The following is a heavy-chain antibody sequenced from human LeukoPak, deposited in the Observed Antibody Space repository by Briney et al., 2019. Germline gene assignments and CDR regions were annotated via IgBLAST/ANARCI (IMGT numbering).Heavy chain of an antibody. CDR2: IYYSGST. CDR1: GGSISSGGYY. V-gene: IGHV4-31*03. D-gene: IGHD4-23*01. CDR3: ARAVPDGGYPIFDY. J-gene: IGHJ4*02. Sequence: SETLSLTCTVSGGSISSGGYYWIWIRQHPGKGLEGIGYIYYSGSTYYNPSLKSRVTISVDTSKNQFSLKLSSVTAADTAVYYCARAVPDGGYPIFDYWGQGTLVTVSS.